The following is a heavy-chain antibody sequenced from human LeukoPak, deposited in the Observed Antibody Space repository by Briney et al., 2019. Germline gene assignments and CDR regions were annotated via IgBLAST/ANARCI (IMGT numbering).Heavy chain of an antibody. J-gene: IGHJ5*02. D-gene: IGHD2-8*01. CDR1: GVSFYGYY. CDR3: ARLRSCNNAVCP. CDR2: INHSGST. Sequence: SETLSLTCAGYGVSFYGYYWSWLRQPPGKGLEWSGEINHSGSTNDNTSLKSRVTISVDTSKNQYSLKLSTVTAADTAVYYCARLRSCNNAVCPWGQGTLVTVSS. V-gene: IGHV4-34*01.